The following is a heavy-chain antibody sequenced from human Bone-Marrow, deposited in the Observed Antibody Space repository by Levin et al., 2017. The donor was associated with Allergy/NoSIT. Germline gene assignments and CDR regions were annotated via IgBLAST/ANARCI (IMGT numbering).Heavy chain of an antibody. CDR2: IKQDGSEK. J-gene: IGHJ6*02. Sequence: GGSLRLSCAASGFTFSSYWMSWVRQAPGKGLEWVANIKQDGSEKYYVDSVKGRFTISRDNAKNSLYLQMNSLRAEDTAVYYCARGGPMSGYPSWYYYYGMDVWGQGTTVTDSS. CDR3: ARGGPMSGYPSWYYYYGMDV. CDR1: GFTFSSYW. V-gene: IGHV3-7*01. D-gene: IGHD3-3*01.